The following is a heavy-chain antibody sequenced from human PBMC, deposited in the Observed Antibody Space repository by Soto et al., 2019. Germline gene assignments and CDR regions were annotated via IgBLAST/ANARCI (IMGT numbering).Heavy chain of an antibody. J-gene: IGHJ4*02. V-gene: IGHV3-23*01. Sequence: VGSLRLSCAASGFTFSHYAMSWVRQAPGKGLEWVSVISGRADSTDYADSVKGRFTISRDNSMDTLFLQMNSLRAEDTAVYYCAKAARFRVRGPCHYFRYWGQGNLVTVSS. D-gene: IGHD3-3*01. CDR3: AKAARFRVRGPCHYFRY. CDR2: ISGRADST. CDR1: GFTFSHYA.